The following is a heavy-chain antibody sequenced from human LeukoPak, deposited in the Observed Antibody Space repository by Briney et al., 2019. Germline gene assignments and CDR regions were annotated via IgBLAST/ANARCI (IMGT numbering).Heavy chain of an antibody. Sequence: GGSLRLSCAASGFTFSDYYMSWIRQAPGKGLEWVSYISSSGSTIYYSDSVKGRFTISRDNAKNSLYLQMNSLRAEDTAVYYCARRVSSTRTFNWFDPWGQGTLVTVSS. V-gene: IGHV3-11*01. CDR1: GFTFSDYY. CDR3: ARRVSSTRTFNWFDP. CDR2: ISSSGSTI. D-gene: IGHD2-2*01. J-gene: IGHJ5*02.